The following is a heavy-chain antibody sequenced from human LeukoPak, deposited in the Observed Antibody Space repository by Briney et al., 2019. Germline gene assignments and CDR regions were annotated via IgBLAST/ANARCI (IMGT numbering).Heavy chain of an antibody. J-gene: IGHJ4*02. CDR1: TGSISSSSHY. D-gene: IGHD2/OR15-2a*01. Sequence: PSETLSLTCTVSTGSISSSSHYWGWLRQPPGKGLESIGSIYYTGSTYYNPSLKSRVTMSVDTSKNQFSLNLNSVTAADTAVYYCARHGNWAPIDYWGQGILVTVSS. CDR2: IYYTGST. V-gene: IGHV4-39*01. CDR3: ARHGNWAPIDY.